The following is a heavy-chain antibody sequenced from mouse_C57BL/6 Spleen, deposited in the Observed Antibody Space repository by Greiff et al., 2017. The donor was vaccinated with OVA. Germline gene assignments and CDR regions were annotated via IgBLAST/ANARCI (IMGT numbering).Heavy chain of an antibody. CDR1: GFNIKDDY. D-gene: IGHD1-1*01. V-gene: IGHV14-4*01. Sequence: VQLQQSGAELVRPGASVKLSCTASGFNIKDDYMHWVKQRPEQGLEWIGWIDPENGDTEYAPKFQGKATITADTSSNTAYLQLSSLTSDDTAVYYCTTITTVEDYWGQGTTLTVSS. CDR3: TTITTVEDY. CDR2: IDPENGDT. J-gene: IGHJ2*01.